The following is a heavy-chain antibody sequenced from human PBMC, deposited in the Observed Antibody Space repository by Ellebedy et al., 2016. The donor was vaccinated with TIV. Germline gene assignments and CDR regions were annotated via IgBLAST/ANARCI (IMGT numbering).Heavy chain of an antibody. Sequence: GESLKISXAASGFTFSSYWMSWVRQAPGKGLEWVANIKQDGSEKYYVDSVKGRFTISRDNAKNSLYLQMNSLRAEDTAVYYCARDSSSTGLLYYYYYMDVWGKGTTVTVSS. V-gene: IGHV3-7*01. CDR3: ARDSSSTGLLYYYYYMDV. CDR1: GFTFSSYW. CDR2: IKQDGSEK. D-gene: IGHD2-2*01. J-gene: IGHJ6*03.